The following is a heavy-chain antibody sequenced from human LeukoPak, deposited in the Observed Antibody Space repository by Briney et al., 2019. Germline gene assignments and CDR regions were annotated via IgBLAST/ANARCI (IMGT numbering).Heavy chain of an antibody. CDR3: ARGRSGSPDYFDY. Sequence: PGGSLRLSCAASGFTFSSYSMNWVRQAPGKGLEWVSSISSSSSYIYYADSVKGRFTISRDNAKNSLYLQMNSPRAEDTAVYYCARGRSGSPDYFDYWGQGTLVTVSS. CDR2: ISSSSSYI. CDR1: GFTFSSYS. J-gene: IGHJ4*02. D-gene: IGHD1-26*01. V-gene: IGHV3-21*01.